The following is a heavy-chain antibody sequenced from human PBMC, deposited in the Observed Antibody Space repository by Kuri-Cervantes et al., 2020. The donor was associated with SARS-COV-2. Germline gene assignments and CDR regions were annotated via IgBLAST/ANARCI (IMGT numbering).Heavy chain of an antibody. J-gene: IGHJ1*01. V-gene: IGHV3-30*04. CDR1: GFTFSSYA. CDR2: ISYDGSNK. D-gene: IGHD2-15*01. CDR3: AGLGPGGTVMVVAGHWYVEH. Sequence: GESLKISFAASGFTFSSYAMSWVRQAPGKGLEWVAVISYDGSNKYHADSVKGRFTISRDDSKNTLYLQMNSLRAEDTAVYYSAGLGPGGTVMVVAGHWYVEHWGHGTLVTVSS.